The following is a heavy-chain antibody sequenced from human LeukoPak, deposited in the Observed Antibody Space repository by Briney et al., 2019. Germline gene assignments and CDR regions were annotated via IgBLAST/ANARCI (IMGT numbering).Heavy chain of an antibody. CDR2: VYYSGST. CDR1: GDSLSIDLYY. Sequence: SETLSITCTVPGDSLSIDLYYWSWIRQPPGHRLTWIGSVYYSGSTLFSASFENRVAMPVDRSKNQFSLKLNSVTAADTATYYCARLCQVTTCAKFEYWGQGILVTVAS. J-gene: IGHJ4*02. CDR3: ARLCQVTTCAKFEY. V-gene: IGHV4-39*01. D-gene: IGHD2-21*02.